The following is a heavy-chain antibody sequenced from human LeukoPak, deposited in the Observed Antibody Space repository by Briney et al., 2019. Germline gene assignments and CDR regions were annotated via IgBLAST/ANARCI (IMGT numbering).Heavy chain of an antibody. Sequence: ASVKVSCKASGYTLTSYGISWVRQAPGQGLEWMGWISAYNGNTNYAQKLQGRVTMTTDTSTSTAYMELRSLRSDDTAVYYCSLGYCSSTSCYVFDYWGQGALVTVSS. CDR1: GYTLTSYG. CDR2: ISAYNGNT. J-gene: IGHJ4*02. V-gene: IGHV1-18*01. D-gene: IGHD2-2*01. CDR3: SLGYCSSTSCYVFDY.